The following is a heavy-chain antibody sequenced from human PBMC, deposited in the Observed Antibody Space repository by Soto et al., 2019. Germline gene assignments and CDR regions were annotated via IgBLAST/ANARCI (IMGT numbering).Heavy chain of an antibody. Sequence: QAQLVQSGAEVKKPGASVKVSCKASGYTFTKYYIHWVRQAPGQGLEWMGWSNPNTGGTNYAQKFQGRGAMTRDTSISTAYMDLSRLGSDDTAVYYCARQLAYCGGDCYTEPLDYWGQGTLVTVSS. CDR1: GYTFTKYY. J-gene: IGHJ4*02. D-gene: IGHD2-21*02. CDR3: ARQLAYCGGDCYTEPLDY. V-gene: IGHV1-2*02. CDR2: SNPNTGGT.